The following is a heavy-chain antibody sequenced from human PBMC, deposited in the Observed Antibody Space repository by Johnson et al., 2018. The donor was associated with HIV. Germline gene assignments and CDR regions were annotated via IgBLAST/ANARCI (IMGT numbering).Heavy chain of an antibody. J-gene: IGHJ3*02. CDR3: VRVELGAFDI. CDR2: TRHKANRYTT. CDR1: GFTFSDHY. Sequence: MQLVESRGGLVKPGGSLRLSCAASGFTFSDHYMDWVRQAPGKGLEWVGRTRHKANRYTTEYAASVKGRFTISRDDSKNSLYLQMNSLKTEDTAVYYCVRVELGAFDIWGQGTMVTVSS. D-gene: IGHD1-7*01. V-gene: IGHV3-72*01.